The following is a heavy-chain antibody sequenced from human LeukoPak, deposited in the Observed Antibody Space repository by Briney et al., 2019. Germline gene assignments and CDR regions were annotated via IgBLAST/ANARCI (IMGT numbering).Heavy chain of an antibody. D-gene: IGHD6-13*01. CDR3: AKDGVLSAAAYYFDC. CDR2: VADEGRDK. V-gene: IGHV3-30*18. Sequence: PGGSLRLSCAASGFTFSRHGMHWVRQAPGKGLEWVAVVADEGRDKHHADSVKGRFTISRDNSKKTLYLQMNSLRPEDTAVYYCAKDGVLSAAAYYFDCWGQGTLVTVSS. CDR1: GFTFSRHG. J-gene: IGHJ4*02.